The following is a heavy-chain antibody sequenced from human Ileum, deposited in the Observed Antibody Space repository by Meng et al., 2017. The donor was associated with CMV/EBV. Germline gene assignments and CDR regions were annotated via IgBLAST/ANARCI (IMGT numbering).Heavy chain of an antibody. J-gene: IGHJ6*02. CDR3: ARGLEYYDFWSGYRPYYYYYDMDV. CDR1: GFTFSSYW. V-gene: IGHV3-74*01. Sequence: GESLKISCAASGFTFSSYWMHWVRQAPGKGLVWVSRINSDGSSTSYADSVKGRFTISRDNAKNTLYLQMNSLRAEDTAVYYCARGLEYYDFWSGYRPYYYYYDMDVWGQGTTVTVSS. CDR2: INSDGSST. D-gene: IGHD3-3*01.